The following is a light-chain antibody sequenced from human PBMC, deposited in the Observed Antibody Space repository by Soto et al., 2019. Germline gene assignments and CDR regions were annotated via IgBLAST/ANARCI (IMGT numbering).Light chain of an antibody. Sequence: EIVLTQSPGTLSLSPGERATLSCRASQSVSSSNLGWYHQKPGQAPRLLIYGVSGRATGIPDRFSGSGSGTDFTLTISRLEPEDFAVYYCQQRSNWAITFGQGTRLEIK. J-gene: IGKJ5*01. CDR3: QQRSNWAIT. CDR1: QSVSSSN. V-gene: IGKV3D-20*02. CDR2: GVS.